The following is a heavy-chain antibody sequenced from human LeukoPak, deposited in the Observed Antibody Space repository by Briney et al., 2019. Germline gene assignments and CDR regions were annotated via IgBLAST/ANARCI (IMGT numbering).Heavy chain of an antibody. CDR2: ISYGGSEQ. J-gene: IGHJ4*02. CDR1: GFTFSHYA. CDR3: ARERTGFYAEY. D-gene: IGHD3/OR15-3a*01. Sequence: GRSLRLSCAASGFTFSHYAMYWVRQAPGKGLEWVALISYGGSEQHYADSVKGRFTISRDSPKNTLYLQMNTLRPEDTAVYYCARERTGFYAEYWGQGTLVTVSS. V-gene: IGHV3-30*04.